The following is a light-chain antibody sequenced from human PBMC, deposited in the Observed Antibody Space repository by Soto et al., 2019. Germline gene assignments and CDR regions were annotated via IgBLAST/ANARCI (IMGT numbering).Light chain of an antibody. V-gene: IGLV2-14*01. CDR3: SSYTSSSTLMV. CDR1: SSDVGGYNY. J-gene: IGLJ2*01. CDR2: DVS. Sequence: QSALTQPASVSGSPGQSITISCTGTSSDVGGYNYVSWYQQHPGKAPKLMIYDVSNRPSGVSNRFTGSKSDNTASLTISGRQAEDEADYYCSSYTSSSTLMVFGGGTKLTVL.